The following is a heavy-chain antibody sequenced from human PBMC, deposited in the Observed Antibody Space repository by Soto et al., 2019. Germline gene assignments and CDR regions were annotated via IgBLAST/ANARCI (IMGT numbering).Heavy chain of an antibody. V-gene: IGHV3-53*01. CDR3: ALRRVAYADF. CDR2: LYSGGNT. J-gene: IGHJ4*02. D-gene: IGHD2-2*01. CDR1: EFTVTNNE. Sequence: GGSLRLSCAASEFTVTNNEMSWVRQAPGKGLEWVSILYSGGNTYYADSVEGRFTISRDGSKNTLYLHMNSLRAEDTAVYYCALRRVAYADFWGQGTRVTVS.